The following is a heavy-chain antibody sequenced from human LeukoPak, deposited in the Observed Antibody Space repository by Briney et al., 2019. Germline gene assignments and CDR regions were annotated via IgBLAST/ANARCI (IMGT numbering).Heavy chain of an antibody. D-gene: IGHD3-22*01. Sequence: GGSLRLSCAASGFTFSDYYMSWIRQAPGKGLEWVSYISSSGSTTYYADSVKGRFTISRDNAKNSLYLQMNSLRDEDTAVYYCARDRFAGSGYFDYWGQGILVTVSS. J-gene: IGHJ4*02. CDR1: GFTFSDYY. CDR2: ISSSGSTT. V-gene: IGHV3-11*04. CDR3: ARDRFAGSGYFDY.